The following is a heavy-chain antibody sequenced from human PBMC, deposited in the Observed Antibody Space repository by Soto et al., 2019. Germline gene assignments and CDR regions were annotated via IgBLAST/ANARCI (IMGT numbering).Heavy chain of an antibody. CDR2: IYPGDSDT. Sequence: GESLKISCKGSGYSFTSYWIGWVRQMPGKGLEWMGIIYPGDSDTRYSPSFQGQVTISADKSISTAYLQWSSLKASDTAMYYCATGGVVMTANYYYYGMDVWGQGTTVTVSS. D-gene: IGHD2-21*02. CDR3: ATGGVVMTANYYYYGMDV. CDR1: GYSFTSYW. J-gene: IGHJ6*02. V-gene: IGHV5-51*01.